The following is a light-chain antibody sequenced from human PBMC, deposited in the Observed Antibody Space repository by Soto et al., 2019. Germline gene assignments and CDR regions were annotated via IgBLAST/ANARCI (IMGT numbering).Light chain of an antibody. J-gene: IGKJ1*01. CDR3: QQSYSSSWT. CDR1: QSISSY. Sequence: DLQMTQSPSSLSASVGDRVTITCRASQSISSYLNWYQQKPGKAPNLLIYAAPSLQSGVPSRFSGSGSGTDFTLTISSLQPEDFATYYCQQSYSSSWTFGQGTTVEIK. CDR2: AAP. V-gene: IGKV1-39*01.